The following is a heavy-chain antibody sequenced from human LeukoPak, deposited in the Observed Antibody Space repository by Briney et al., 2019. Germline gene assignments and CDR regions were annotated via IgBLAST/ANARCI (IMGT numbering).Heavy chain of an antibody. V-gene: IGHV4-59*12. D-gene: IGHD2-15*01. Sequence: PSETLSLTCTVSGGSISSYYWSWIRQPPGKGLEWIGYIYYSGSTNYNPSLKSRVTISVDTSKNQFSLKLSSVTAADTAVYYCARDSNYCSGGSCYGFVDYWGQGTLVTVSS. CDR3: ARDSNYCSGGSCYGFVDY. CDR2: IYYSGST. J-gene: IGHJ4*02. CDR1: GGSISSYY.